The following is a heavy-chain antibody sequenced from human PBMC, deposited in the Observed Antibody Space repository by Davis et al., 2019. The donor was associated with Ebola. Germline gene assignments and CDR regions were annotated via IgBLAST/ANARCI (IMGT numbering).Heavy chain of an antibody. CDR1: GGSLSGYY. V-gene: IGHV4-34*01. Sequence: SETLSLTCAVYGGSLSGYYWTWIRQSPGKGLEWIGQINQIGNTNYNPSLKSRVTISVDTSKNQFTLKLNSVTAADTAVYYCSRGLPDYWGQGTLVTVSS. J-gene: IGHJ4*02. CDR3: SRGLPDY. CDR2: INQIGNT.